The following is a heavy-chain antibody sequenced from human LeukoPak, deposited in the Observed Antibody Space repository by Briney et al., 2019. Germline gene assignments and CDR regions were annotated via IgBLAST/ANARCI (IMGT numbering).Heavy chain of an antibody. J-gene: IGHJ5*02. CDR2: IKHDGSIA. Sequence: GESLRLSCATSGFAFSNYWMSWLRQAPGKGLVWVSRIKHDGSIATYAESVKGRFTISRDNARNTLYLQMNSLRVDDTAVYYCAKSDWFDPWGRGTLVTVSS. V-gene: IGHV3-74*03. CDR3: AKSDWFDP. CDR1: GFAFSNYW.